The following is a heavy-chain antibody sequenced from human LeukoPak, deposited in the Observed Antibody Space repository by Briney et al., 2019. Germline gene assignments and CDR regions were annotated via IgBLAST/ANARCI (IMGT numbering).Heavy chain of an antibody. CDR1: GGTFSSYS. D-gene: IGHD3-22*01. V-gene: IGHV1-69*05. CDR2: IIPAFGSA. CDR3: ASEGNYDSSGYSRYNYYYMDV. J-gene: IGHJ6*03. Sequence: SVKVSCKGSGGTFSSYSISWVRQAPGQGLEWMGGIIPAFGSAHYAQKFQGRVTFTTDESTTTAYMELRSLRSEDTAVYYCASEGNYDSSGYSRYNYYYMDVWGKGTAVTVSS.